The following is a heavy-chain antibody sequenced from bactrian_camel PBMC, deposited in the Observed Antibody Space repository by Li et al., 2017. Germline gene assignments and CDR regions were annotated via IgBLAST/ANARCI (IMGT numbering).Heavy chain of an antibody. V-gene: IGHV3S1*01. CDR1: GRITSTYC. Sequence: HVQLVESGGGSVQAGGSLRLSCRFSGRITSTYCLAWFRQAPGKEREGVATIYTGDGSTYYVDSVKGRFTVSRDNPKNTLYLLLNSLRTEDSAMYYCSKAVSGCGDSDSSIDSADRGQGTQVTVS. D-gene: IGHD2*01. J-gene: IGHJ4*01. CDR2: IYTGDGST.